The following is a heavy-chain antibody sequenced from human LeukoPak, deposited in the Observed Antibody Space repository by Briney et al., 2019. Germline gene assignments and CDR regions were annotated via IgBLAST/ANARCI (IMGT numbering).Heavy chain of an antibody. Sequence: GESLKISCKGSGYSFTNYWIGWVRQMPGKGLEWTGIIYPGDSDTRYSPSFQGQVTISADKSISTAYLQWSSLKASDTAMYYCARRASPMGKKGFFDYWGQGILVTVSS. CDR2: IYPGDSDT. V-gene: IGHV5-51*01. J-gene: IGHJ4*02. CDR1: GYSFTNYW. CDR3: ARRASPMGKKGFFDY. D-gene: IGHD3-3*01.